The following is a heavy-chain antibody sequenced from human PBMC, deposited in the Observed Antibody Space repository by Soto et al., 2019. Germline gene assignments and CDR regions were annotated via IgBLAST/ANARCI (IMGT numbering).Heavy chain of an antibody. CDR1: GFTLGNYA. CDR3: AIIATSGGGDAFDI. V-gene: IGHV3-30-3*01. CDR2: ILSDEINK. J-gene: IGHJ3*02. D-gene: IGHD6-13*01. Sequence: QVQLVESGGGVFQPGRSRSLSFAAPGFTLGNYAMHWVRRAPGKGLEWVAAILSDEINKYSADSVKGRFTISRDNSKNTLYLQMNSLRPEDTAVYYCAIIATSGGGDAFDIWGQGTMVTVSS.